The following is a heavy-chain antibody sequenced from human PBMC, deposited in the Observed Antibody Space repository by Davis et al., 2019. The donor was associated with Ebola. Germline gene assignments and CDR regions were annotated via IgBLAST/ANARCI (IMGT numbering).Heavy chain of an antibody. D-gene: IGHD3-22*01. Sequence: SETLSLTCTVSGGSISSYYWSWIRQPPGKGLEWIGYIYYSGSTNYNPSLKSRVTISVDTSKNQFSLKLSSVTAADTAVYYCASLLGGNYYDSSGYYKRTYYFDYWGQGTLVTVSS. J-gene: IGHJ4*02. CDR1: GGSISSYY. CDR3: ASLLGGNYYDSSGYYKRTYYFDY. V-gene: IGHV4-59*08. CDR2: IYYSGST.